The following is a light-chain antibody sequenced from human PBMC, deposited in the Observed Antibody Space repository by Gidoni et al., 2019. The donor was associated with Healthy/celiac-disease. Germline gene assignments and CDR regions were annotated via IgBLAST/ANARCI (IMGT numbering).Light chain of an antibody. V-gene: IGKV1-8*01. CDR2: AAS. CDR3: QQYYSYPQ. J-gene: IGKJ1*01. Sequence: IRMTQSPSSLSASTGDRVTITCRASQGISSYLAWYQQKPGKAPKLLIYAASTLQSGVPSRFSGSGSGTDFTLTISCLQSEDFATYYCQQYYSYPQFGQGTKVEIK. CDR1: QGISSY.